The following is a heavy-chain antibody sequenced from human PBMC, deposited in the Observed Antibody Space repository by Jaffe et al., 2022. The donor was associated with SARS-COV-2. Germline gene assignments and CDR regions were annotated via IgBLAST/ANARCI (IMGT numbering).Heavy chain of an antibody. CDR1: GFTFSSYG. Sequence: QVQLVESGGGVVQPGRSLRLSCAASGFTFSSYGMHWVRQAPGKGLEWVAVIWYDGSNKYYADSVKGRFTISRDNSKNTLYLQMNSLRAEDTAVYYCARERGFTMVRGVNGMDVWGQGTTVTVSS. CDR2: IWYDGSNK. V-gene: IGHV3-33*01. CDR3: ARERGFTMVRGVNGMDV. J-gene: IGHJ6*02. D-gene: IGHD3-10*01.